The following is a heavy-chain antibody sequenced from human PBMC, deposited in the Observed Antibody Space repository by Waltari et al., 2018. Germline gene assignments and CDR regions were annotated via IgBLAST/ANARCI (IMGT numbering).Heavy chain of an antibody. CDR2: INHSGST. D-gene: IGHD1-26*01. CDR1: GGSFSGYY. CDR3: ARVPPRYSGSYPDY. V-gene: IGHV4-34*01. Sequence: QVQLQQWGAGLLKPSETLSLTCAVYGGSFSGYYWSWIRQPPGKGLEWIGEINHSGSTNYHPSLKSRVTISVDTSKNQFSLTLSSVTAADTAVYYCARVPPRYSGSYPDYWGQGTLVTVSS. J-gene: IGHJ4*02.